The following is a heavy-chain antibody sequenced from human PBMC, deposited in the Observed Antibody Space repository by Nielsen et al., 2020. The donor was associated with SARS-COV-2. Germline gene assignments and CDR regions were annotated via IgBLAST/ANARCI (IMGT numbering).Heavy chain of an antibody. CDR3: ARKSSSWHNDAFDI. J-gene: IGHJ3*02. CDR2: IKQDGSEK. V-gene: IGHV3-7*03. D-gene: IGHD6-13*01. Sequence: GGSLRLSCSASGFTFISYWMSWVRQAPGKVLEWVANIKQDGSEKYYVDSVKGRFTISRDNAKNSLYLQMNSLRAEDTAVYYFARKSSSWHNDAFDIWGQGTMVTVSS. CDR1: GFTFISYW.